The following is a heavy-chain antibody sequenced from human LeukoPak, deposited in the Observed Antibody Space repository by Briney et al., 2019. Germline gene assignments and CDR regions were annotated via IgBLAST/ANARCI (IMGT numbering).Heavy chain of an antibody. Sequence: SQTLSLTCTVSGGSISSGSYYWSWVRQPAGKGLEWIGRIYTSGSTNYNPSLKSRATISVDTSKNQFSLKLSSVTAADTAVYYCARAIAYCGGDCYSYNDYWGQGTLVTVSS. CDR2: IYTSGST. J-gene: IGHJ4*02. CDR3: ARAIAYCGGDCYSYNDY. V-gene: IGHV4-61*02. D-gene: IGHD2-21*02. CDR1: GGSISSGSYY.